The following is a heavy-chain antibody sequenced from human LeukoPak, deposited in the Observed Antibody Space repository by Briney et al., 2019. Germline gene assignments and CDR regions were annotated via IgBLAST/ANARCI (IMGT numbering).Heavy chain of an antibody. J-gene: IGHJ3*02. D-gene: IGHD3-10*01. Sequence: GGSLRLSCAASGFTFSSYGIHWVRQAPGKGLEWVAVIWYDGSNKYYADSVKGRFTISRDNSKNTLYLQMNSLRAEDTAVYYCAREVLWFGELAFDAFDIWGQGTMVTVSS. CDR1: GFTFSSYG. CDR2: IWYDGSNK. V-gene: IGHV3-33*01. CDR3: AREVLWFGELAFDAFDI.